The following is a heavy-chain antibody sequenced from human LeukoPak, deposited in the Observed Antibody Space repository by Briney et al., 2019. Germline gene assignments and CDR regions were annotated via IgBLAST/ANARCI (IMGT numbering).Heavy chain of an antibody. CDR2: IKEDGSED. CDR1: GFTFSRAW. CDR3: AKQLGYCSDGSCYFPY. J-gene: IGHJ4*02. D-gene: IGHD2-15*01. Sequence: RRSLRLSCAASGFTFSRAWMSWLRQAPWKGLESVANIKEDGSEDYYADSVKGRFAISKDNAKNSLYLQMNSLRAEDTAMYYCAKQLGYCSDGSCYFPYWGQGTLVTVSS. V-gene: IGHV3-7*01.